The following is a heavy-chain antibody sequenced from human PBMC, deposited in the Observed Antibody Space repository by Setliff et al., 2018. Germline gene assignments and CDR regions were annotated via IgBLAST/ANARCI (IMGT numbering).Heavy chain of an antibody. CDR1: GFTFNSYS. V-gene: IGHV3-21*06. J-gene: IGHJ4*02. CDR2: ISSTGSYK. D-gene: IGHD1-1*01. Sequence: GGSLSLSCAASGFTFNSYSINWVRQAPGKGLEWVSSISSTGSYKPYADSVRGRFTISRDNAKNSVDLQMSSLRPEDTAIYFCVRGLSDRVNWFAFDYWGQGTLVTVSS. CDR3: VRGLSDRVNWFAFDY.